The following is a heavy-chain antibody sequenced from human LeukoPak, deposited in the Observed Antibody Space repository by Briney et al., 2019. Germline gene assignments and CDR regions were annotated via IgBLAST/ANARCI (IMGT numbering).Heavy chain of an antibody. Sequence: ETLSLTCAVYGGSFSGYYWSWVRQPPGKGLEWIGEINHSGSTNYNPSLKSRVTISVDTSKNQFSLKLSSVTAADMAVYYCSSRRVLPLGVYYFDYWGQGTLVTVSS. J-gene: IGHJ4*02. CDR2: INHSGST. CDR1: GGSFSGYY. D-gene: IGHD3-16*01. CDR3: SSRRVLPLGVYYFDY. V-gene: IGHV4-34*01.